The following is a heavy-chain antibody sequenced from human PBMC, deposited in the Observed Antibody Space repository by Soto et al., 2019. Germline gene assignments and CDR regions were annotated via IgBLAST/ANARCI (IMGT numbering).Heavy chain of an antibody. Sequence: GGSLRLSCVASGFTFRTYDMHWVRQPTGEGLEWISTIDTAGHTYYLGSVKGRFTVSRENAENSLYLQMNSLGAGDTAVYYCARERYYGLGSYSYYYGMDVWGQGTPVTVSS. D-gene: IGHD3-10*01. CDR2: IDTAGHT. CDR3: ARERYYGLGSYSYYYGMDV. V-gene: IGHV3-13*01. J-gene: IGHJ6*02. CDR1: GFTFRTYD.